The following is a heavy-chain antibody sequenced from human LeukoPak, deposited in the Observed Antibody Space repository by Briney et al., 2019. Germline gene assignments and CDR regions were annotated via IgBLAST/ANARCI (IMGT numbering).Heavy chain of an antibody. D-gene: IGHD3-9*01. CDR3: TRDLMDYDVSTGLHHYYMDV. V-gene: IGHV3-74*01. CDR2: INGDGRNI. J-gene: IGHJ3*01. Sequence: GGSLRLSCAASGFTFSSYSMTWVRQDPRKGLVWVSRINGDGRNINYADSVRGRFTISRDNAKNTLYLQMNTLRVEDTAVYYCTRDLMDYDVSTGLHHYYMDVWGQGTMVTVSS. CDR1: GFTFSSYS.